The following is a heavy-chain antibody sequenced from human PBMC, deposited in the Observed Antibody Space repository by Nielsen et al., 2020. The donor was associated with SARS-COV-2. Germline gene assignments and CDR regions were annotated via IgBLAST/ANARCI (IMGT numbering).Heavy chain of an antibody. V-gene: IGHV3-7*03. CDR1: GFTFSSYW. J-gene: IGHJ6*03. CDR3: ARVDGVVIFHYYMDV. Sequence: GGSLRLSCAASGFTFSSYWMSWVRQAPGKGLEWVANIKQDGSEKYYVDSVKGRFTISRDNAKNSLYLQMKNLRVEDTAVYYCARVDGVVIFHYYMDVWGEGTSVTVSS. D-gene: IGHD3-16*02. CDR2: IKQDGSEK.